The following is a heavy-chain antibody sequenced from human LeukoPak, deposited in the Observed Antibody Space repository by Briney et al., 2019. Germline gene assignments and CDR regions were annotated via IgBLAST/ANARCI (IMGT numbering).Heavy chain of an antibody. Sequence: SGGSLRLSCAASGFTLSSYAMSWVRQAPGKGLEWVSAISDTGNTYHADSVKGRFTISRDSSKNTLFLQMNSLRAEDTAVYYCAKDLRREYSGSRPGHFDYWGQGTLVTVSS. V-gene: IGHV3-23*01. CDR3: AKDLRREYSGSRPGHFDY. CDR1: GFTLSSYA. CDR2: ISDTGNT. J-gene: IGHJ4*02. D-gene: IGHD1-26*01.